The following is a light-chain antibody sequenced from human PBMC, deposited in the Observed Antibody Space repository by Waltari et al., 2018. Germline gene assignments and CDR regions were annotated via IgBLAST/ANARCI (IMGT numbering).Light chain of an antibody. Sequence: EITMTQLLATLSAPPGEIATLACSASQSVSSNSAWYQQKPGQAPTVLIFGASTRATGIPARFSGSGSGTEFTLTISSLQSEDFAIYYCQQYNNWPYTFGQGTKLEIK. V-gene: IGKV3-15*01. CDR2: GAS. CDR1: QSVSSN. J-gene: IGKJ2*01. CDR3: QQYNNWPYT.